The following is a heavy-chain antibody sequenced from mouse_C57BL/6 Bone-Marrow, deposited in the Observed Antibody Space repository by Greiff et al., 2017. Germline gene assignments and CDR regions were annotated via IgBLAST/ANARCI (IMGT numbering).Heavy chain of an antibody. CDR3: TCGAMDY. V-gene: IGHV6-3*01. Sequence: EVQRVESGGGLVQPGGSMKLSCVASGFTFSNYWMNWVRQSPEKGLEWVAQIRLKSDNYATHYAESVKGRFTISRDDSKSSVYLQMNNLRAEDTGIYYCTCGAMDYWGQGTSVTVSS. CDR2: IRLKSDNYAT. CDR1: GFTFSNYW. J-gene: IGHJ4*01.